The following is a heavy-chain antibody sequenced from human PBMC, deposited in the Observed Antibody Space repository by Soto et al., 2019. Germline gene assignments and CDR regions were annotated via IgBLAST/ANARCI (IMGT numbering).Heavy chain of an antibody. J-gene: IGHJ6*03. V-gene: IGHV4-59*01. CDR3: ARAGFGEGGYYYYMDV. CDR2: IYYSGST. D-gene: IGHD3-10*01. Sequence: SETLSLTCTVSGGSISSYYWSWIRQPPGKGLEWIGYIYYSGSTNYNPSLKSRVTISVDTSKNQFSLKLSSVTAADTAVYYCARAGFGEGGYYYYMDVWGQGTTVPVSS. CDR1: GGSISSYY.